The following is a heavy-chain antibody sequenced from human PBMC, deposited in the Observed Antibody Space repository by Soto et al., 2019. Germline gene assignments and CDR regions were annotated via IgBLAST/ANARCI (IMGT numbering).Heavy chain of an antibody. Sequence: QVQLQESGPGLVKPSGTLSLTCAASGGSISSSNWWSWVRQPPGKGLEWIGEIFHNGNTYSNPSLTGRVTMSVDKSKNQFSLNLNSVTAADTAVYYCASRTYAMDVWGQGTTVTVSS. J-gene: IGHJ6*02. CDR3: ASRTYAMDV. CDR1: GGSISSSNW. V-gene: IGHV4-4*02. CDR2: IFHNGNT.